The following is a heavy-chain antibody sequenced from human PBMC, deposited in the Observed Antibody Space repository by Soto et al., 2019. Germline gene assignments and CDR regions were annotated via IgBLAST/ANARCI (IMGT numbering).Heavy chain of an antibody. J-gene: IGHJ4*02. CDR2: IIPIFGTA. D-gene: IGHD3-3*01. CDR1: GGTFSSYA. V-gene: IGHV1-69*06. CDR3: ARGFTIFGPLGY. Sequence: ASVKVSCKASGGTFSSYAISWVRQAPGQGLEWMGGIIPIFGTANYAQKFQGRVTITADKSTSTAYMELSSLRSEDTAVYSCARGFTIFGPLGYWGQGTLVTVSS.